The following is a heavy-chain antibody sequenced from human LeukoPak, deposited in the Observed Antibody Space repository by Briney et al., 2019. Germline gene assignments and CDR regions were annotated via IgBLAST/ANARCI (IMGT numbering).Heavy chain of an antibody. CDR3: ARGITMVRGVNRWFDP. J-gene: IGHJ5*02. CDR2: IYYSGST. Sequence: PSETLSLTCTVSGGSISSSSYYWGWIRQPPGKGLEWIGSIYYSGSTYYNPSLKSRVTISVDTSKNQFSLKLSSVTAADTAVYYCARGITMVRGVNRWFDPWGQGTLVTVSS. CDR1: GGSISSSSYY. V-gene: IGHV4-39*07. D-gene: IGHD3-10*01.